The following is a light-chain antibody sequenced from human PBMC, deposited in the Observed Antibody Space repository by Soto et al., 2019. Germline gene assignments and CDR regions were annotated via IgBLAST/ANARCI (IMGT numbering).Light chain of an antibody. V-gene: IGKV3-20*01. CDR1: QSINNRY. CDR2: AAS. CDR3: QQFGSSPGFT. J-gene: IGKJ3*01. Sequence: EIVSTQSPGTLSLSPGERATLSCRASQSINNRYLAWYQQKPGQAPRLLIYAASSRATGIPDRFSGSGSGTDFTLTISRLEPEDFAVYYCQQFGSSPGFTFGPGTKVDIK.